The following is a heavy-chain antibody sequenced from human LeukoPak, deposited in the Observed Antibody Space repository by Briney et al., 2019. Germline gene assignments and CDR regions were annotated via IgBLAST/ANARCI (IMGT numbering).Heavy chain of an antibody. D-gene: IGHD2-2*02. CDR3: ARVRDIVVVPAAILYNWFDP. CDR1: GGTFSGYY. J-gene: IGHJ5*02. V-gene: IGHV4-34*01. Sequence: PSETLSLTCAVYGGTFSGYYWSWIRQPPGKGLEWIGEINHSGSTKYNPSLKSRVTISVDTSKNQFSLKLSSVTAADTAVYYCARVRDIVVVPAAILYNWFDPWGQGTLVTVSS. CDR2: INHSGST.